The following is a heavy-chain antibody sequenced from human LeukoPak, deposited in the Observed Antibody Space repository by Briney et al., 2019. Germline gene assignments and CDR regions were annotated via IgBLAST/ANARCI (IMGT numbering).Heavy chain of an antibody. J-gene: IGHJ3*02. D-gene: IGHD5-18*01. CDR3: ATCYLTPRGAFDI. V-gene: IGHV3-30*09. CDR1: GFTFRSHA. Sequence: HTGGSLRLSCAASGFTFRSHAMHWVRQTPGKGLEWVALISSDGSSEHYADSVKGRFGISRDNSRDTLYLQMNSLRTEDTALYSCATCYLTPRGAFDIWGQGTVVTVAS. CDR2: ISSDGSSE.